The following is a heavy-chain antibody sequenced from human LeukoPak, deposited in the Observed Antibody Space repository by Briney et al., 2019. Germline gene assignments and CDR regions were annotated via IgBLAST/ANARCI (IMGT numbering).Heavy chain of an antibody. D-gene: IGHD6-13*01. V-gene: IGHV4-31*03. CDR3: ARESGYSGSWTRFDY. CDR1: GGSISSGGYY. J-gene: IGHJ4*02. Sequence: SETLSLTCTVSGGSISSGGYYWSWIRQHPGKGLEWIGYIYYSGSTYYNPSLKSRVTISVDTSKNQFSLKLSSATAADTAVYYCARESGYSGSWTRFDYWGQGTLVTVSS. CDR2: IYYSGST.